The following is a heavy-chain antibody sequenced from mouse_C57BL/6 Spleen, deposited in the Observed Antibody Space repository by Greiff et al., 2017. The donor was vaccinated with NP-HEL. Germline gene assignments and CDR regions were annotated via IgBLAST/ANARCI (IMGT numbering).Heavy chain of an antibody. CDR2: INPNNGGT. J-gene: IGHJ3*01. CDR3: ARSGAYYDYDEAWFAY. Sequence: VQLQQSGPELVKPGASVKMSCKASGYTFTDYNMHWVKQSHGKSLEWIGYINPNNGGTSYNQKFKGKATLTVNKSSSTAYMELRSLTSEDSAVYYCARSGAYYDYDEAWFAYWGQGTLVTVSA. D-gene: IGHD2-4*01. V-gene: IGHV1-22*01. CDR1: GYTFTDYN.